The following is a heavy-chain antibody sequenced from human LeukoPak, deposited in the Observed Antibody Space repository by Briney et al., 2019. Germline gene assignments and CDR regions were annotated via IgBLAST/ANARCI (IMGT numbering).Heavy chain of an antibody. CDR3: AKDFWITIFGVVITAPFDY. J-gene: IGHJ4*02. D-gene: IGHD3-3*01. Sequence: GGSLRLSCAASGFTFSSYGMHWVRQAPGKGLEWVAVISHDGSNKYYADSVKGRFTISRDNSKNTLYLQMNSLRAEDTAVYYCAKDFWITIFGVVITAPFDYWGQGTLVTVSS. V-gene: IGHV3-30*18. CDR1: GFTFSSYG. CDR2: ISHDGSNK.